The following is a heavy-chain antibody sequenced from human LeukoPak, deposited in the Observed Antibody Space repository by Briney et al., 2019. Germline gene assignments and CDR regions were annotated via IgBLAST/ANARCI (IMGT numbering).Heavy chain of an antibody. CDR1: VGTFNSYA. V-gene: IGHV1-69*01. D-gene: IGHD2-15*01. CDR3: ARVSRGGYCSGGSCYYFDY. Sequence: GASVNVPCKPSVGTFNSYAISWVRQAPGQGLEWMGGIIPIFGTANYAQKFQGRVTITADESTSTAYMELSSLRSEDTAVYYCARVSRGGYCSGGSCYYFDYWGQGTLVTVSS. CDR2: IIPIFGTA. J-gene: IGHJ4*02.